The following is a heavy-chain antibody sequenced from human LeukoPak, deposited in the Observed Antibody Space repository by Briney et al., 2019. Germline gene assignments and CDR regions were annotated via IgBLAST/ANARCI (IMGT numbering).Heavy chain of an antibody. CDR1: GFTFSSYA. CDR2: ISGSGGST. V-gene: IGHV3-23*01. D-gene: IGHD3-9*01. Sequence: GGSLRLSCAASGFTFSSYAMSWVRQAPGKGLEWVSAISGSGGSTYYADSVKGRFTISRDNSKNTLYLQMNSLRAEDTAVYYCENLPGIRYFDWLLLTDYWGQGTLVTVSS. CDR3: ENLPGIRYFDWLLLTDY. J-gene: IGHJ4*02.